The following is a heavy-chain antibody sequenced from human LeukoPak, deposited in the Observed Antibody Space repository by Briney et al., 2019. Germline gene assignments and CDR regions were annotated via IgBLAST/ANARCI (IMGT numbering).Heavy chain of an antibody. Sequence: ASVKVSCKASGYTFTSYYIHWVRQAPGQGLEWMAIINPSVDSTTYAQKFQDGVTMTRDTSTSTVYMELSSLRSEDTAVYYCARTAAAGYTGAFDIWGQGTMVTVSS. CDR2: INPSVDST. V-gene: IGHV1-46*01. CDR1: GYTFTSYY. D-gene: IGHD6-13*01. CDR3: ARTAAAGYTGAFDI. J-gene: IGHJ3*02.